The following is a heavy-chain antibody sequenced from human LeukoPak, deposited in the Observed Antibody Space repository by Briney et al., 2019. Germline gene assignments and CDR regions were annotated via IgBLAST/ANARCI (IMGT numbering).Heavy chain of an antibody. CDR3: ERQIGTTVTVYIDD. Sequence: SETLPLTCPVSGYSISSCYYWGWIRPPPREGLEWIGSIYHSGSNHYNPSLKSRVTIPVHTSKHQFSLKLSSVTAADAAVYYCERQIGTTVTVYIDDWGQGALVTV. CDR2: IYHSGSN. D-gene: IGHD4-17*01. CDR1: GYSISSCYY. J-gene: IGHJ4*02. V-gene: IGHV4-38-2*01.